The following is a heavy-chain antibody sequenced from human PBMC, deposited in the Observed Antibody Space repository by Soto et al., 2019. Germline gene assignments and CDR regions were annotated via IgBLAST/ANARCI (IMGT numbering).Heavy chain of an antibody. CDR1: GFTFSSYS. V-gene: IGHV3-33*08. CDR3: ARDSPYNGYPDIDY. D-gene: IGHD5-12*01. J-gene: IGHJ4*02. Sequence: GGSLRLSCAASGFTFSSYSMHWVRQAPGKGLEWVAVIWYDGSNKYYADSVKGRFTISRDNAKNSLYLQMNSLRVEDTAVYYCARDSPYNGYPDIDYWGQGTLVTVSS. CDR2: IWYDGSNK.